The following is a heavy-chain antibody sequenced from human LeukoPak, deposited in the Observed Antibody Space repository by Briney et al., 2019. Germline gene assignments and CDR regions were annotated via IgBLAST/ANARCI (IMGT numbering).Heavy chain of an antibody. V-gene: IGHV1-18*01. CDR1: GYTFTSYG. J-gene: IGHJ4*02. Sequence: ASVKVSCKASGYTFTSYGISWVRQAPRQGLEWMGWISAYNGNTNYAQKLQGRVTMTTDTSTSTAYMELRSLRSDDTAVYYCAREKRRDGYNYPSDYWGQGTLVTVSS. CDR2: ISAYNGNT. CDR3: AREKRRDGYNYPSDY. D-gene: IGHD5-24*01.